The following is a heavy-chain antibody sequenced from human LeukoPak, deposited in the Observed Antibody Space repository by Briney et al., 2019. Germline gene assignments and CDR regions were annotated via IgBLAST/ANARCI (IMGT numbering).Heavy chain of an antibody. V-gene: IGHV3-30*02. CDR2: IRYDGSNK. J-gene: IGHJ4*02. D-gene: IGHD4-17*01. CDR1: GFTFSSYG. Sequence: GGSLRLSCAASGFTFSSYGMHWVRQAPGKGLEWVAFIRYDGSNKYYADSVKGRFTISRDNSKNTLYLQMNSLRAEDTAVYFCGKGGGYGDYVSFDYWGQGTLVTVSS. CDR3: GKGGGYGDYVSFDY.